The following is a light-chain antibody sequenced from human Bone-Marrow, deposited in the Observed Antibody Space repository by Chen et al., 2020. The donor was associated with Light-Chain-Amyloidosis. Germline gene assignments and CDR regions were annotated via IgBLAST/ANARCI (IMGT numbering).Light chain of an antibody. Sequence: SYVLTQPPSVSVAPGQTASISCEGDKIGRQSVHWYQQTPGQAPLLVVYDDSYRPSGIPERLSGSNAGNTATLATSRVEAGDEADYYCQVWDRSSDRPVFGGGTKLTVL. V-gene: IGLV3-21*02. CDR3: QVWDRSSDRPV. CDR1: KIGRQS. J-gene: IGLJ3*02. CDR2: DDS.